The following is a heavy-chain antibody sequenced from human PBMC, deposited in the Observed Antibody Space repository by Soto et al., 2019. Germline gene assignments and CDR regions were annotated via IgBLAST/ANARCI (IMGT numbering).Heavy chain of an antibody. CDR1: GGTICSYA. CDR3: ARDNRAAAGDWYFDL. J-gene: IGHJ2*01. Sequence: QVQLVQSGAEVKKPGSSVKVSCKASGGTICSYAISWVRQAPGQGLEWMGGIIPIFGTANYAQKFQGRVTITADESTSTAYMELSSLRSEDTAVYYCARDNRAAAGDWYFDLWGRGTLVTVSS. D-gene: IGHD6-13*01. V-gene: IGHV1-69*12. CDR2: IIPIFGTA.